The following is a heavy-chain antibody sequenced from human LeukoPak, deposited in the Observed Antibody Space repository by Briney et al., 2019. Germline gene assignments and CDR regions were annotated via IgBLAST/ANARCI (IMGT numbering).Heavy chain of an antibody. D-gene: IGHD4-11*01. CDR3: ARPTTVTTEAFGY. CDR1: GFTFTNFA. Sequence: GGSLRLPCAASGFTFTNFAMNWVRQAPGKGLEWVSAISGRAGSTYYADSVKGRFTISRDNSKDTVYLQMNSLRAEDTAIYYCARPTTVTTEAFGYWGQGTLVTVSS. J-gene: IGHJ4*02. V-gene: IGHV3-23*01. CDR2: ISGRAGST.